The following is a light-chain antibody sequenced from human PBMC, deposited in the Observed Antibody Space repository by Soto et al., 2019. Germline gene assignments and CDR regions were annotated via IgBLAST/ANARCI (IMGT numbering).Light chain of an antibody. CDR2: DAS. CDR1: QSVSSY. J-gene: IGKJ5*01. V-gene: IGKV3-11*01. Sequence: EIVLTQSPSTLSLSPGERATISCRASQSVSSYLALYQQKPGQAPRLLIYDASNRATGIPARFSGSGSRTDFTLTISSLEPEDFAVYYCHQRSNWPPITFGQGTRLEI. CDR3: HQRSNWPPIT.